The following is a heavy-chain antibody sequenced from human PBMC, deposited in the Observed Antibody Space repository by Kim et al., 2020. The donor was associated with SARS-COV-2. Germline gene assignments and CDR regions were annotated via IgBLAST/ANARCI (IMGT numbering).Heavy chain of an antibody. CDR2: T. J-gene: IGHJ5*02. CDR3: ARARTGVGCDP. D-gene: IGHD2-8*01. V-gene: IGHV1-18*01. Sequence: TNYAPKLQGRVTMTTDTSTSTAYMELRSLRSDDTAVYYCARARTGVGCDPWGQGTLVTVSS.